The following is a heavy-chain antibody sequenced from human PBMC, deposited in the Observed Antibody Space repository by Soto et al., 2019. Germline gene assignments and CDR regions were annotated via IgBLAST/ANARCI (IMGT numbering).Heavy chain of an antibody. CDR3: ARSPNYYYYGFDV. CDR1: GFNFNNFA. CDR2: IGDTGGST. V-gene: IGHV3-64*02. J-gene: IGHJ6*02. D-gene: IGHD3-10*01. Sequence: GGSLRLSCAGSGFNFNNFAMHWVRQAPGTGLEYVSSIGDTGGSTFHADSVKGRFIISRDNSKGTLFLQMSSLRVEDAALYYCARSPNYYYYGFDVWGQGTAVTVSS.